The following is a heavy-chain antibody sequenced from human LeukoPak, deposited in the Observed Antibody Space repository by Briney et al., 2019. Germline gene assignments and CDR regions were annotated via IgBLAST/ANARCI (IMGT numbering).Heavy chain of an antibody. V-gene: IGHV3-9*01. CDR2: INWNGGNI. Sequence: GGSLRLSCAASGFTFDDYAMHWVRQAPGKGLEWVSGINWNGGNIVYADSVKGRFTISRDNAKNSLYLQMNSLRAEDTALYYCAKDIAAAGTSGGYMDVWGKGTTVTISS. J-gene: IGHJ6*03. D-gene: IGHD6-13*01. CDR1: GFTFDDYA. CDR3: AKDIAAAGTSGGYMDV.